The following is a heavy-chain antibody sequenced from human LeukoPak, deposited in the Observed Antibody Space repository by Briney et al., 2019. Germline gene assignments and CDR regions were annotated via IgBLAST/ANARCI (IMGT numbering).Heavy chain of an antibody. CDR2: VDPEDGET. J-gene: IGHJ4*02. D-gene: IGHD1-26*01. CDR3: ATLHVVGATTGFDY. V-gene: IGHV1-69-2*01. CDR1: GYTFTDYY. Sequence: VASVKVSCKVSGYTFTDYYMHWVQQAPGKGLEWMGLVDPEDGETIYAEKFQGRVTIPADTSTDTAYMELSSLRSEDTAVYYCATLHVVGATTGFDYWGQGTLVTVSS.